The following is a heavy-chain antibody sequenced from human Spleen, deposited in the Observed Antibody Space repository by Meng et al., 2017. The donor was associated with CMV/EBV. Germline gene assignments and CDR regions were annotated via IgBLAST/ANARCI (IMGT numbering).Heavy chain of an antibody. J-gene: IGHJ1*01. V-gene: IGHV4-39*07. CDR1: GGSISTSSYY. CDR2: IFYSGIT. CDR3: ARITVSGGGVDM. Sequence: SETLSLTCTVSGGSISTSSYYWAWMCQPPGKGLEWIASIFYSGITYYNPSLKSRVTISVDTSKNQFSLRLSPVTAADTAVYYCARITVSGGGVDMWGQGTLVTVSS. D-gene: IGHD3-10*02.